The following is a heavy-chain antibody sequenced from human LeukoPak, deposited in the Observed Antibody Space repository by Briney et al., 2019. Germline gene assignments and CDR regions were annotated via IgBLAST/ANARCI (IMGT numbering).Heavy chain of an antibody. J-gene: IGHJ4*02. CDR3: ARVALRYYDSSGIDY. D-gene: IGHD3-22*01. CDR1: GFTFSSYA. CDR2: ISSNGGST. V-gene: IGHV3-64*01. Sequence: GGSLRLSCAASGFTFSSYAMHWVRQAPGKGLEYVSDISSNGGSTYYANSVKGGFTISRDNSKNTLYLQMNSLRAEDTAVYYWARVALRYYDSSGIDYWGQGTLVTVSS.